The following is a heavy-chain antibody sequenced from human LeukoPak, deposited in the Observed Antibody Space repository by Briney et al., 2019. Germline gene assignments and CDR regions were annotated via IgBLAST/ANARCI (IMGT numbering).Heavy chain of an antibody. CDR2: AYYRYKWYH. CDR3: ARELRATRTLVGWFDP. J-gene: IGHJ5*02. D-gene: IGHD5-12*01. CDR1: GDSASIKSAA. V-gene: IGHV6-1*01. Sequence: SQTLSLTRAISGDSASIKSAACNWIRQSRSRGLECLGRAYYRYKWYHDYAVSVKSRITINPDTSKNQFSLQLNSVTPEDTAVYYCARELRATRTLVGWFDPWGQGTLVTVSS.